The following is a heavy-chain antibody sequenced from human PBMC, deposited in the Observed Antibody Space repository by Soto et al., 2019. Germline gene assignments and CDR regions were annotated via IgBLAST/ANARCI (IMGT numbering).Heavy chain of an antibody. CDR1: GFTFSSYG. CDR2: ISYDGSNK. J-gene: IGHJ3*02. CDR3: AKGLDASGYFDAFDI. Sequence: ESGGGVVQPGRSLRLSCAASGFTFSSYGMHWVRQAPGKGLEWVAVISYDGSNKYYADSVKGRFTISRDNSKNTLYLQMNSLRAEDTAVYYCAKGLDASGYFDAFDIWGQGTMVTVSS. D-gene: IGHD3-22*01. V-gene: IGHV3-30*18.